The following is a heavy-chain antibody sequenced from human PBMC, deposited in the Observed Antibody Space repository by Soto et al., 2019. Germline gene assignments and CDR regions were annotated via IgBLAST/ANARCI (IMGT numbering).Heavy chain of an antibody. Sequence: ASVKVSCKASGYTFTSYGISWVRQAPGQGLEWMGWISAYNGNTNYAQKLHGRVTMTTDTSTSTAYMELRSLRSDDTAVYYCASAPPFVRLTCYDSSSNDYSGPAPLVTVSS. CDR3: ASAPPFVRLTCYDSSSNDY. CDR1: GYTFTSYG. V-gene: IGHV1-18*04. J-gene: IGHJ4*02. CDR2: ISAYNGNT. D-gene: IGHD3-22*01.